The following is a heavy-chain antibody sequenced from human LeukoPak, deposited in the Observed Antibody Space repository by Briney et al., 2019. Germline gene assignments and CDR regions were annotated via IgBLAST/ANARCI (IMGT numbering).Heavy chain of an antibody. CDR2: INPNSGDT. V-gene: IGHV1-2*02. CDR1: GYTFTGYY. D-gene: IGHD3-10*01. Sequence: ASVKVSCKASGYTFTGYYMHWVRQAPGQGPEWMGWINPNSGDTNYAQKFQGRVTMTRDTSTSTAYMELSSLRSDDTAVYYCARDYGSGSYRPFDYWGQGTLVTVSS. CDR3: ARDYGSGSYRPFDY. J-gene: IGHJ4*02.